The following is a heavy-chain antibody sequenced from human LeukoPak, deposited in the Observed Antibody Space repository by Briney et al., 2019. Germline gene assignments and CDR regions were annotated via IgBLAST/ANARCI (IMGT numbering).Heavy chain of an antibody. CDR1: GGSINSGGYY. V-gene: IGHV4-31*03. CDR2: IYYSGST. J-gene: IGHJ5*02. D-gene: IGHD2-15*01. CDR3: ARVGCSGGSCYLLEKYNWFDP. Sequence: PSETLSLTCTVSGGSINSGGYYWSWIRQHPGKGLEWIGYIYYSGSTYYNPSLKSRVTIPVDMSKNQFSLKLSSVTAADTAVYYCARVGCSGGSCYLLEKYNWFDPWGQGTLVTVSS.